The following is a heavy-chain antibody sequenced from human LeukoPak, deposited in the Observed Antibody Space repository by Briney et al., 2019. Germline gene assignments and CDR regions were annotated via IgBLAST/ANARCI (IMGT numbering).Heavy chain of an antibody. V-gene: IGHV3-7*01. CDR3: ASSPLELLWFGELSGDY. J-gene: IGHJ4*02. CDR1: GFTFSSYW. CDR2: IKQDGSEK. Sequence: GGSLRLSCAASGFTFSSYWMSWVRQAPGKGLEWVANIKQDGSEKYYVDSVKGRLTISRDNAKNSLYLQMNSLRAEDTAVYYCASSPLELLWFGELSGDYWGQGTLVTVSS. D-gene: IGHD3-10*01.